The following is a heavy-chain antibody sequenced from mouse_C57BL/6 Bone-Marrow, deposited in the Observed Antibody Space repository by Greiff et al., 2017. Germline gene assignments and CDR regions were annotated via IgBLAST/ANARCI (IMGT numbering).Heavy chain of an antibody. V-gene: IGHV1-4*01. D-gene: IGHD2-1*01. CDR2: INPSSGYT. Sequence: QVQLQQSGAELARPGASVKMSCKASGYTFTSYTMHWVKQRPGQGLEWIGYINPSSGYTNYNQKFKDKATLTADKSSSTAYMQLSSLTSEDSAVYYCASLYGNYLHFDYWGQGTTLTVSS. CDR1: GYTFTSYT. J-gene: IGHJ2*01. CDR3: ASLYGNYLHFDY.